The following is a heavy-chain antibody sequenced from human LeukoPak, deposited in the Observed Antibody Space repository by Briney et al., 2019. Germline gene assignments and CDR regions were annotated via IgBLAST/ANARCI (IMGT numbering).Heavy chain of an antibody. CDR2: ITGSGAGT. V-gene: IGHV3-23*01. Sequence: PGGSLRLSCAGSGFTFINYAMIWVRQAPGKGLEWVAAITGSGAGTYYADSVKGRFTVSRDNSKSTLYLQMNSLRPEDTAVYYRAKDPNGDYIGAFDFWGQGTMVTVSS. D-gene: IGHD4-17*01. CDR1: GFTFINYA. J-gene: IGHJ3*01. CDR3: AKDPNGDYIGAFDF.